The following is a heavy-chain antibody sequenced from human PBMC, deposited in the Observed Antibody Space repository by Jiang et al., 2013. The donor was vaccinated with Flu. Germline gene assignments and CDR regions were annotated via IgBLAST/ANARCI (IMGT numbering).Heavy chain of an antibody. CDR1: GYSFTNYW. Sequence: GAEVKKPGESLKISCKGSGYSFTNYWIGWVRQMPGKGLEWMGIIYPGDSNTRYSPSFQGQVTMSADKSISTAYLQWSSLKASDTAMYYCARAADYDFWSLDFDYWGQGTLVTVSS. J-gene: IGHJ4*02. V-gene: IGHV5-51*01. CDR3: ARAADYDFWSLDFDY. D-gene: IGHD3-3*01. CDR2: IYPGDSNT.